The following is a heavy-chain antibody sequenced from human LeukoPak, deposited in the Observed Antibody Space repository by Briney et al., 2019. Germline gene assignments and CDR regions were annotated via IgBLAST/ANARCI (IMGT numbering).Heavy chain of an antibody. CDR2: ISAYNGNT. D-gene: IGHD3-22*01. J-gene: IGHJ4*02. CDR1: GYTFTSYG. V-gene: IGHV1-18*01. CDR3: ARDVLDYYDRSDYVT. Sequence: ASVKVSCKASGYTFTSYGISWVRQAPGQGLEWMGWISAYNGNTNYAQKLQGRVTMTTDTSTSTAYMELRSLRSDDTAVYYCARDVLDYYDRSDYVTWGQGTLVTVSS.